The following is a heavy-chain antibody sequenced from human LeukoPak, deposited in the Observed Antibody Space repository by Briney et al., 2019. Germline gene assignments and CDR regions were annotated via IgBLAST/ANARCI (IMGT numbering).Heavy chain of an antibody. V-gene: IGHV4-39*01. J-gene: IGHJ4*02. CDR1: GGSISSSSYY. D-gene: IGHD6-6*01. CDR3: ARRLIAARPPPFDY. CDR2: IYYSGST. Sequence: PSETLSLTCTVSGGSISSSSYYWGWIRQHPGKGLEWIGSIYYSGSTYYNPSLKSRVTISVDTSKNQFSLKLSSVTAADTAVYYCARRLIAARPPPFDYWGQGTLVTASS.